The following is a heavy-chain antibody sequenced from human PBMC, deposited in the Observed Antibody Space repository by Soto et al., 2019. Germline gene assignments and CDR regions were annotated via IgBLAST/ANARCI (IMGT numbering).Heavy chain of an antibody. Sequence: SQILSLTYTVSDASIGDLSYYRTWNSQPPGKGLEWIGSSYYSGTTYFNPSLKSRATISVDTSKNQFSLRLTSVTAADTVIYHSTSGISGNVTFSASWGQGALDIVSS. V-gene: IGHV4-39*01. CDR2: SYYSGTT. CDR3: TSGISGNVTFSAS. J-gene: IGHJ5*02. CDR1: DASIGDLSYY. D-gene: IGHD2-15*01.